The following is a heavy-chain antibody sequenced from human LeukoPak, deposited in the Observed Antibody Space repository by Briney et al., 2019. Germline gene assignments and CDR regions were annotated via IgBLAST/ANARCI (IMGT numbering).Heavy chain of an antibody. V-gene: IGHV1-8*01. Sequence: GASVKVSCKASGYTFTSYDINWVRQATGQGLEWMGWMNPNSGNTGYAQKFQGRVTMTRNTSISTAYMELSSLRSEDTAVYYCARDDDYGGTNWFDPWGQGTLVTVSS. J-gene: IGHJ5*02. D-gene: IGHD4-23*01. CDR3: ARDDDYGGTNWFDP. CDR2: MNPNSGNT. CDR1: GYTFTSYD.